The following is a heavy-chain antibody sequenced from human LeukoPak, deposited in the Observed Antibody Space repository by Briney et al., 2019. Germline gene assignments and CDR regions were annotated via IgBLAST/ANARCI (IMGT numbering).Heavy chain of an antibody. CDR2: INPNSGGT. Sequence: ASVKVSCKASGYTFTGYYMHWVRQAPGQGLEWMGRINPNSGGTNYAQKFQGRVTMTRDTSISTAYMELSRLTSDDTAVYYCARDRAGYYDSSGYPDYWGQGTLVTVSS. CDR1: GYTFTGYY. D-gene: IGHD3-22*01. V-gene: IGHV1-2*06. CDR3: ARDRAGYYDSSGYPDY. J-gene: IGHJ4*02.